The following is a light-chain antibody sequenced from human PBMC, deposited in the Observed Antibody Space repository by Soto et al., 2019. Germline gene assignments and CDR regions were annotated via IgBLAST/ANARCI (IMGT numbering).Light chain of an antibody. V-gene: IGKV3-15*01. Sequence: EIVMTQSPATLSVSPGERATLSCRASQSVSSNLAWYQQKPGQAPRLLIYGPSTRATGIPARFSGSGSGTEFTRTISSLQSEDFAVYYCQQYNNWPPYTFGQGTKLEIK. CDR3: QQYNNWPPYT. CDR1: QSVSSN. J-gene: IGKJ2*01. CDR2: GPS.